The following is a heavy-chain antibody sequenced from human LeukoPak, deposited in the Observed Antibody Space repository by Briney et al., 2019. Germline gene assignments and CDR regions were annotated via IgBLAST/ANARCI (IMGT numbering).Heavy chain of an antibody. CDR3: AKDLGRYRNNYFDY. Sequence: GGSLRLSCAASGFTFSSYAMTWVRQAPEKGLEWVATISGSGGGTYYADSVKGRFTISRDDSKNTLYLQMNSLRAEDTAVYYCAKDLGRYRNNYFDYWGQGTLVTVSS. J-gene: IGHJ4*02. CDR1: GFTFSSYA. D-gene: IGHD1-26*01. V-gene: IGHV3-23*01. CDR2: ISGSGGGT.